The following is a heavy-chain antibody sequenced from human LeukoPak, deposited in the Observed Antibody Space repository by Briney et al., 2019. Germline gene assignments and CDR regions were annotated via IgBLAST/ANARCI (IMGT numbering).Heavy chain of an antibody. CDR3: ARAGIDNALDY. V-gene: IGHV3-33*01. CDR1: GFTFSKYG. D-gene: IGHD2-2*01. J-gene: IGHJ4*02. Sequence: PGGSLRLSCAASGFTFSKYGMNWVRQAPGKGLEGVAIIWYDGSNKYFAESVMGRFTISKDNSRNTVYLQMNSLRIEDTAVYHCARAGIDNALDYWGQGTQVTVSS. CDR2: IWYDGSNK.